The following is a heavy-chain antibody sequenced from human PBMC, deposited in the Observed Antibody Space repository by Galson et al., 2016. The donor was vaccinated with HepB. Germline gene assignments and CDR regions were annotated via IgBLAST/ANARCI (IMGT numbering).Heavy chain of an antibody. D-gene: IGHD4-17*01. Sequence: SVKVSCKVSGHSLTKLSMHWVRQAPGKGLEWMGGFDPEEDKTVYAQSLQGRFTMTEDQSTDTAYMELSNLRSEDTAVYYCATIKVTTSFYYFYLMDVWGQGTTVAVSS. CDR1: GHSLTKLS. J-gene: IGHJ6*02. CDR3: ATIKVTTSFYYFYLMDV. V-gene: IGHV1-24*01. CDR2: FDPEEDKT.